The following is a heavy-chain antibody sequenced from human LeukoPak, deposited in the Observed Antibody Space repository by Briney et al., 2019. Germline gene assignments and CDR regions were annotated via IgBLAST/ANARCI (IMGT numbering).Heavy chain of an antibody. CDR1: GGSISSGGYS. J-gene: IGHJ5*02. D-gene: IGHD3-3*01. CDR3: AREDYDFGVAMGRFDP. CDR2: IYTSGST. Sequence: SETLSLTCAVSGGSISSGGYSWSWIRQPAGKGLEWIGRIYTSGSTNYNPSLKSRVTISVDTSKNQFSLKLSSVTAADTAVYYCAREDYDFGVAMGRFDPWGQGTLVTVSS. V-gene: IGHV4-61*02.